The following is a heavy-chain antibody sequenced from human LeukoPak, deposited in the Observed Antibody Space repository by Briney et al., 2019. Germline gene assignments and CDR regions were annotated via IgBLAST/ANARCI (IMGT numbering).Heavy chain of an antibody. CDR2: ITSSSSYI. J-gene: IGHJ6*03. CDR3: ARDPYSGSYGPYYYYYMDV. D-gene: IGHD1-26*01. CDR1: GFTFSSYN. Sequence: GGSLRLSCAASGFTFSSYNMNWVRQAPGKGPEGVSSITSSSSYIYYADSVKGRFTISRDNAKNSLYLQMDSLRVEDTAVYYCARDPYSGSYGPYYYYYMDVWGEGTTVTISS. V-gene: IGHV3-21*06.